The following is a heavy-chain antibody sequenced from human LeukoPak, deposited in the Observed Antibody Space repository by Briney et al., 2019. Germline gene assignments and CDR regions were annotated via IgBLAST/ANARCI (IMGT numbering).Heavy chain of an antibody. CDR3: ARSDWHAPDH. D-gene: IGHD2-21*02. CDR1: GGSFSGYY. V-gene: IGHV4-34*11. J-gene: IGHJ4*02. Sequence: SETLSLTCAVYGGSFSGYYWSWIRQPPGKGLEWIGYIYYTGSTSYNPSLKSRVTISVDTSKNQFSLKLNSVTAADTAVYFCARSDWHAPDHWGQGTLGIVSS. CDR2: IYYTGST.